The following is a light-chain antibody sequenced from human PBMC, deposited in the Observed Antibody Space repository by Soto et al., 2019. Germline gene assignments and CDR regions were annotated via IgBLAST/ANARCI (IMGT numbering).Light chain of an antibody. CDR2: EVS. Sequence: QSVLTQPPSASGSPGQSVTISCTGTSSDVGGYNYVSWYQQHPGKAPKLQIHEVSKRPSGVTDRFSGSKSGNTASLTVSGLQPEDEADYYCSSYAGRTLYVFGTGTKLTVL. V-gene: IGLV2-8*01. J-gene: IGLJ1*01. CDR3: SSYAGRTLYV. CDR1: SSDVGGYNY.